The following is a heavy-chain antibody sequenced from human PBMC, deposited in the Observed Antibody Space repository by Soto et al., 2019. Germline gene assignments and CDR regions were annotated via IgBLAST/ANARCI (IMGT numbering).Heavy chain of an antibody. Sequence: EVQLLESGGGLVQPGGSLRLSCAASGFTFSSYAMSWVRQAPGKGLEWVSAISGSGGSTYYADSVKGRFTISRDNSKNTLYLQMNSLRAADTAVYYCAKDVAWFGELLYFDYWGQGTLVTVSS. CDR3: AKDVAWFGELLYFDY. D-gene: IGHD3-10*01. CDR1: GFTFSSYA. CDR2: ISGSGGST. V-gene: IGHV3-23*01. J-gene: IGHJ4*02.